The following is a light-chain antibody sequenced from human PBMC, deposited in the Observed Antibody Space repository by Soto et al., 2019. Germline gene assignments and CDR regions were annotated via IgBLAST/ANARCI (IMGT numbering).Light chain of an antibody. J-gene: IGKJ1*01. CDR3: QQYGSSPWT. Sequence: ELVLTQSPGTLSLSPGERATLSCRASQSVSSNYLAWYQQKPGQAPRLLIYGSSRMATGIPDRFSGSGSGTDFTLTFSRLEPEDFAVYYCQQYGSSPWTFGQGTKVEIK. CDR2: GSS. CDR1: QSVSSNY. V-gene: IGKV3-20*01.